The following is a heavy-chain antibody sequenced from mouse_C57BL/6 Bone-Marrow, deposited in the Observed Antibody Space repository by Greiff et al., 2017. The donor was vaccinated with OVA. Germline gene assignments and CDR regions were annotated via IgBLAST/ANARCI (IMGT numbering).Heavy chain of an antibody. D-gene: IGHD2-1*01. CDR1: GYSITSGYD. CDR3: ARGGYYGNFDY. V-gene: IGHV3-1*01. Sequence: DVQLQESGPGMVKPSQSLSLTCTVTGYSITSGYDWHWIRHFPGNKLEWMGYISYSGSTNYNPSLKSRISITHDTSKNHFFLKLNSVTTEDTATYYCARGGYYGNFDYWGQGTTLTVSS. CDR2: ISYSGST. J-gene: IGHJ2*01.